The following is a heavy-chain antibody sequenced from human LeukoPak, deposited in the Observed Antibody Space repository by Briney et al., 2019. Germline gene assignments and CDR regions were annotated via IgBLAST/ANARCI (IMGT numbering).Heavy chain of an antibody. CDR2: IKQDGSDK. J-gene: IGHJ4*02. CDR1: GFTFSSYW. Sequence: GGSRRLSCAASGFTFSSYWMTWVRQAPGKGLEGVANIKQDGSDKYYVDSVKGRFAISRDNAKNSLYLQMNNLRAEDTAVYYCARGVPTGIDYFDYWGQGTLVTVSS. V-gene: IGHV3-7*01. D-gene: IGHD1-1*01. CDR3: ARGVPTGIDYFDY.